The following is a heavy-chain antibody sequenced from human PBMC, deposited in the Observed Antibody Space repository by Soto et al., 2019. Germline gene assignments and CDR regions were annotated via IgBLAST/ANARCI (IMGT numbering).Heavy chain of an antibody. V-gene: IGHV3-7*03. Sequence: SLRLSWAASGFTFSSYWMSWVRQAPGKGLEWVANIKQDGSEKYYVDSVKGRFTISRDNAKNSLYLQMNSLRAEDTAVYYCCRVLTGYSYGYGYYFDYWGQGTLVTVSS. D-gene: IGHD5-18*01. CDR1: GFTFSSYW. CDR2: IKQDGSEK. CDR3: CRVLTGYSYGYGYYFDY. J-gene: IGHJ4*02.